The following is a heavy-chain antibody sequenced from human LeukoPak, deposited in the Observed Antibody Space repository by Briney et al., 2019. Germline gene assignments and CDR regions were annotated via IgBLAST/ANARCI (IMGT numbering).Heavy chain of an antibody. V-gene: IGHV4-59*01. CDR3: ARHRKGDPDAFDV. CDR2: IYYTGGT. CDR1: GGFISNYY. Sequence: SETLSLTCTVSGGFISNYYWSWIRQPPGKGLEWIGYIYYTGGTKYNPSLKSRVSMSVDSSKNQFSLNLSSLTPADTAVYHCARHRKGDPDAFDVWGQGTMVTVSS. J-gene: IGHJ3*01.